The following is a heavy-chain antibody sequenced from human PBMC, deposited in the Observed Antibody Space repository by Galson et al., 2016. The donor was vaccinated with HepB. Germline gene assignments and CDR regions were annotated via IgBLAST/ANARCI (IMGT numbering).Heavy chain of an antibody. CDR2: IYWDDDK. Sequence: ALVKPTQTLTLTCTSSGFSLNSYSVGVGWMRQPPGKAPEWLALIYWDDDKGYSPSLESRLSITKDTSKNQVVLTLTNMDPVDTATYYCAHSRRIAMVRGATSYYMMDVWGQGTAVTVSS. V-gene: IGHV2-5*02. J-gene: IGHJ6*02. CDR3: AHSRRIAMVRGATSYYMMDV. CDR1: GFSLNSYSVG. D-gene: IGHD3-10*01.